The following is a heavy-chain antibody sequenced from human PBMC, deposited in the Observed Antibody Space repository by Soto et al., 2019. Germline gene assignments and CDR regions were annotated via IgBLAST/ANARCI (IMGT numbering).Heavy chain of an antibody. CDR2: IWSAGLT. V-gene: IGHV3-53*01. CDR1: GFTVSSKY. J-gene: IGHJ5*02. D-gene: IGHD2-15*01. CDR3: ARELPPDL. Sequence: VGSLRLSCAASGFTVSSKYMNWVRQAPGKGLEWVSIIWSAGLTYYADSVRGRFTISRDISKNILFLQMNNLRAEDSAIYYCARELPPDLWGQGTLVTVSS.